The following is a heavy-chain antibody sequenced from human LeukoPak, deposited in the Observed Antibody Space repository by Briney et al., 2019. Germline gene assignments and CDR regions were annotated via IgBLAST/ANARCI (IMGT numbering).Heavy chain of an antibody. CDR3: ARRVGAPSRPGWFDP. D-gene: IGHD1-26*01. Sequence: ASVTVSCKASGYTFTSYGISWVRQAPGQGREWMGWISAYNGNTNYAQKLQGRVTMTTDTSTSTAYMELRSLRSDDTAVYYCARRVGAPSRPGWFDPWGQGTLVTVSS. CDR1: GYTFTSYG. J-gene: IGHJ5*02. V-gene: IGHV1-18*01. CDR2: ISAYNGNT.